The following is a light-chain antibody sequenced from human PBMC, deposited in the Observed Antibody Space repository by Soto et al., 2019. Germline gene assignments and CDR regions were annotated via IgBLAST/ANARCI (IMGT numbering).Light chain of an antibody. J-gene: IGLJ2*01. V-gene: IGLV2-14*01. CDR1: SSDVGGYNY. CDR2: EVS. CDR3: SSYTSSSTL. Sequence: QSALTQPASVSGSPGQSITISCTGTSSDVGGYNYVSWYQQHPGKAPKLMIYEVSNRPSGVSNRFSGSKSGNTASLTISGLQAEDEADYYCSSYTSSSTLFGGGTKVTVI.